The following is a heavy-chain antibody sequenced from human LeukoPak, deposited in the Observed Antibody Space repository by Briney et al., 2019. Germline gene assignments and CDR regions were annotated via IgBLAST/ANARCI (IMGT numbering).Heavy chain of an antibody. J-gene: IGHJ4*02. CDR3: ARDRAMVRGVIDY. V-gene: IGHV3-21*01. Sequence: PGGSLRLSCAASGFTFSSYSMNWVRQAPGKGLEWVSSISSSSSYIYYADSVKGRFTISRDNAKNSLYPQMNSLRAEDTAVYYCARDRAMVRGVIDYWGQGTLVTVSS. CDR1: GFTFSSYS. CDR2: ISSSSSYI. D-gene: IGHD3-10*01.